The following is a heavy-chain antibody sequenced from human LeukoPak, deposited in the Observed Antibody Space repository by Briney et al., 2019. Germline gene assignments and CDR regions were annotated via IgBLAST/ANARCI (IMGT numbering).Heavy chain of an antibody. CDR3: ARHALRVSGLDYSNYYYYYYMDV. D-gene: IGHD4-11*01. CDR1: GGSISSYY. V-gene: IGHV4-4*09. Sequence: SETLSLTCTASGGSISSYYWSWIRQPPGKGLEWIGYIYTSGSTNYNPSLKSRVTISVDTSKNQFSLKLSSVTAADTAVYYCARHALRVSGLDYSNYYYYYYMDVWGKGTTVTVSS. CDR2: IYTSGST. J-gene: IGHJ6*03.